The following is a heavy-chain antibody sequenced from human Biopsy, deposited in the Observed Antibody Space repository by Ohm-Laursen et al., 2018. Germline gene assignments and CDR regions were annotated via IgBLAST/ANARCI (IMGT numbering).Heavy chain of an antibody. J-gene: IGHJ5*02. CDR1: GYTFTSYD. D-gene: IGHD1-7*01. CDR3: GRAVRNQLLTDP. V-gene: IGHV1-8*01. CDR2: LNPVSGNS. Sequence: SVKVSCKVSGYTFTSYDITWVRQASGHGPEWIGWLNPVSGNSNFGQKFRGRVTVTSDTSISTAYMELSGLASDDPATYYCGRAVRNQLLTDPWGQGTLVTVTS.